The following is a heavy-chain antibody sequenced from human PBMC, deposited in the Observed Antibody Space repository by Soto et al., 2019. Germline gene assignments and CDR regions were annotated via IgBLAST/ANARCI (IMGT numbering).Heavy chain of an antibody. CDR2: INPDGNVG. V-gene: IGHV3-7*03. CDR1: GFPFSTYW. D-gene: IGHD4-17*01. J-gene: IGHJ4*02. Sequence: EVQLLGSGGGLVQPGGSLRLSCVGSGFPFSTYWMNWVRQAPGKGLEWVANINPDGNVGTYVDSVRGRFTTSRDNAKNSLYLQMNSLRADDTAVYFCSGWGGPDYHYWGQGIMVTVSS. CDR3: SGWGGPDYHY.